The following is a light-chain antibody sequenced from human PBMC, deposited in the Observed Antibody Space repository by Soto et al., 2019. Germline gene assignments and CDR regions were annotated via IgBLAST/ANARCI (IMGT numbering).Light chain of an antibody. V-gene: IGLV1-40*01. J-gene: IGLJ1*01. CDR2: GNS. Sequence: QSVLTQPPSVSGAPGQRVTISCTGSSSNIGAGYDVHWYQQLPGTAPKLLIYGNSNRPSGVPDRFSGSKSGTSASLAITGLQAEDEAEYYCQSYDSSLRVFGTGTKVTVL. CDR1: SSNIGAGYD. CDR3: QSYDSSLRV.